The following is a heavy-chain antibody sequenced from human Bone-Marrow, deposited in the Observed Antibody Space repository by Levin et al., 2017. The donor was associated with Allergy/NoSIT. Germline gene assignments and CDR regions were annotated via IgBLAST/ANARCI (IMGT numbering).Heavy chain of an antibody. V-gene: IGHV4-34*01. Sequence: PSQTLSLTCSVSGGAFSGYTWTWIRQSPGKGLEWIGEINHNGITTYNPSLNSRVTILLDMSENQFSLKLNSVTAADTAVYFCARRNEGLQGAMLFDHWGQGTLVNVSS. J-gene: IGHJ4*02. CDR1: GGAFSGYT. CDR3: ARRNEGLQGAMLFDH. CDR2: INHNGIT. D-gene: IGHD3-16*01.